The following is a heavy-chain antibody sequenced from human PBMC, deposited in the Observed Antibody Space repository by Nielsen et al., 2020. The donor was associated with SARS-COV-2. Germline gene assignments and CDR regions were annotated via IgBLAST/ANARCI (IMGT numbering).Heavy chain of an antibody. CDR1: GFTFSSYA. CDR3: ARDLYYYGPLDY. CDR2: ISGSGGST. V-gene: IGHV3-23*01. J-gene: IGHJ4*02. Sequence: GESLKISCAASGFTFSSYAMSWVRQAPGKGLEWVSAISGSGGSTYYADSVKGRFTISRDNAKNSLYLQMNSLRAEDTAVYYCARDLYYYGPLDYWGQGTLVTVSS. D-gene: IGHD3-10*01.